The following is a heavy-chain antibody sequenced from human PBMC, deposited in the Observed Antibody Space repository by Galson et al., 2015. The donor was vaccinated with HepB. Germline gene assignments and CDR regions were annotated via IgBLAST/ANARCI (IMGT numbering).Heavy chain of an antibody. J-gene: IGHJ4*02. CDR3: ARDLGPHSSSGLDY. CDR1: GFTFSSYS. CDR2: ISSSSSYI. V-gene: IGHV3-21*01. Sequence: SLRLSCAASGFTFSSYSMNWVRQAPGKGLEWVSSISSSSSYIYYADSVKGRFTISRDNAKNSLYLQMNSLRAEDTAVYYCARDLGPHSSSGLDYWGQGTLVTVSS. D-gene: IGHD6-13*01.